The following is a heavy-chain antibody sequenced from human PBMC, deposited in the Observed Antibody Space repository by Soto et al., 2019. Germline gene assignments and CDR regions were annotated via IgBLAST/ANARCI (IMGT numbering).Heavy chain of an antibody. D-gene: IGHD2-15*01. CDR2: IRNKANSYAT. Sequence: EVQLVESGGGLVQPGGSLKLSCAASGFTFSGSALHWVRQASGKGLEWVGRIRNKANSYATAYAASVKGRFTISRDDSKNTAYQQMNSLKTEDTAVYYCTIHSPEDMIRTWGQGTLVTVSS. J-gene: IGHJ5*02. V-gene: IGHV3-73*02. CDR3: TIHSPEDMIRT. CDR1: GFTFSGSA.